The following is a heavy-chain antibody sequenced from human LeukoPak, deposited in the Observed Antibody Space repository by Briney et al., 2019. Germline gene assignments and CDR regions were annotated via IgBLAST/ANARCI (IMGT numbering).Heavy chain of an antibody. V-gene: IGHV4-34*01. J-gene: IGHJ4*02. CDR2: VNHSGST. CDR3: ARDGVGYTYGYGFDY. CDR1: GESFSGYY. D-gene: IGHD5-18*01. Sequence: SETLSLTCAVYGESFSGYYWTWIRQPPGKGLEWIGDVNHSGSTNYNPSLKSRVTISVDTSKNQFSLRLNSVTAADTAVYYCARDGVGYTYGYGFDYWGQGTLVTVSS.